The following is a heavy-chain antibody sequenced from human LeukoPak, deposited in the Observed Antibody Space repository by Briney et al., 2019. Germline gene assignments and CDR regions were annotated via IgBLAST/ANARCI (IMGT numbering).Heavy chain of an antibody. J-gene: IGHJ4*02. D-gene: IGHD2-21*02. CDR1: GYTFPSYD. CDR3: ARLVDCGGDCYESDY. Sequence: ASVKVSCKASGYTFPSYDINWVRQATGQGLEWMGWMNPNSGNTGYAQKFQGRVTMTRNTSISAAYMELSSLRSEDTAVYYCARLVDCGGDCYESDYWGQGTLVTVSS. V-gene: IGHV1-8*01. CDR2: MNPNSGNT.